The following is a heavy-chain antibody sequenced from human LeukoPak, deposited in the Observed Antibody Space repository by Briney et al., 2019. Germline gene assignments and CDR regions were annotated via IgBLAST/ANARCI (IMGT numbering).Heavy chain of an antibody. J-gene: IGHJ5*02. CDR3: ARGTWDCSSTSCYSGNWFDP. CDR1: GYTFTSYG. D-gene: IGHD2-2*02. Sequence: ASVKVSCKASGYTFTSYGISWVRQAPGQGLEWMGWISAYNGNTNYAQKLQGRVTMTTDTSTSTAYMELSRLRSDDTAVYYCARGTWDCSSTSCYSGNWFDPWGQGTLVTVSS. CDR2: ISAYNGNT. V-gene: IGHV1-18*01.